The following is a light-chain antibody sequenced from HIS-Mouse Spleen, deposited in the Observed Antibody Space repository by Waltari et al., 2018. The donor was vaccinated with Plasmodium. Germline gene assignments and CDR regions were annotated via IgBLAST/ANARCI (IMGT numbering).Light chain of an antibody. CDR1: ALPKKY. CDR3: YSTDSSGNHRV. Sequence: SYELTQPPSVSVSPGQTARSTCPGDALPKKYASWYQQKSGQAPVLVSYEDRKRPSGIPERCSGSSSGTMDSLTSSGGQVEDEADYYCYSTDSSGNHRVFGGGTKLTVL. J-gene: IGLJ3*02. V-gene: IGLV3-10*01. CDR2: EDR.